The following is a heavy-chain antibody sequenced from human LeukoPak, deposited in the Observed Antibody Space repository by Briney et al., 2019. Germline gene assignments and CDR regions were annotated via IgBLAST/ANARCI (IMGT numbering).Heavy chain of an antibody. J-gene: IGHJ4*02. D-gene: IGHD3-22*01. V-gene: IGHV3-7*01. CDR1: GFSFSSYW. CDR2: IKYDGSLK. Sequence: PGGSLRLSCAASGFSFSSYWMAWVRQAPGKGLEWVANIKYDGSLKFYGGSVKGRFTISRDNTKNSLYLEMNSLRVDGTALYFCASSHDSSGNDWGQGTMVTVSS. CDR3: ASSHDSSGND.